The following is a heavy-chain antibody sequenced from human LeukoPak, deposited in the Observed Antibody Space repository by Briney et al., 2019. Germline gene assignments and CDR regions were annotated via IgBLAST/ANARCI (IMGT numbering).Heavy chain of an antibody. CDR3: AREVRGYYYFDY. V-gene: IGHV4-4*07. J-gene: IGHJ4*02. Sequence: SETLSLTCTVSGGSISSYYWSWIRQPAGRGLEWIGRIYTSGSTNYNPSLKSRVTMSVDTSKNQLSLQLNSVTPEDTAIYYCAREVRGYYYFDYWGQGTLVTVSS. D-gene: IGHD5-18*01. CDR1: GGSISSYY. CDR2: IYTSGST.